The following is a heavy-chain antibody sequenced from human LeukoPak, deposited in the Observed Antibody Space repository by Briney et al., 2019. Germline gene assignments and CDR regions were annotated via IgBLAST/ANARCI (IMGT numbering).Heavy chain of an antibody. J-gene: IGHJ6*02. D-gene: IGHD6-19*01. Sequence: ASVTVSFKASGYTFTSYGISWVRQAPGQGLEWMGWISAYNGNTNYAQKLQGRVTMTTDTSTSTAYMELRSLRSDDTAVYYCARAGYSSGWYGYYYYGMDVWGQGTTVTVSS. CDR1: GYTFTSYG. V-gene: IGHV1-18*01. CDR2: ISAYNGNT. CDR3: ARAGYSSGWYGYYYYGMDV.